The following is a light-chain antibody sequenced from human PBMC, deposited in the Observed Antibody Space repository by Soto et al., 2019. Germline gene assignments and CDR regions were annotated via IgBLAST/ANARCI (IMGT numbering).Light chain of an antibody. CDR1: QSVSSSF. Sequence: EIVLTQSPGTLSLSPGEGATLSCRASQSVSSSFLAWYQQRPGQAPRLLIFGASYRATGIPDRFSGSGSGTDFTLTISRLEPEDFAVYDCQQYGNSPPEYTFGPGTKVDIK. J-gene: IGKJ3*01. CDR2: GAS. V-gene: IGKV3-20*01. CDR3: QQYGNSPPEYT.